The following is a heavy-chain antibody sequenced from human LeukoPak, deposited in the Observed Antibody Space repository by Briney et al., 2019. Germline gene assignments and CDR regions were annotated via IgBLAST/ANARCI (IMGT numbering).Heavy chain of an antibody. J-gene: IGHJ3*02. CDR3: ARGHYSSSQGDAFDI. V-gene: IGHV3-53*01. CDR2: IYSGGST. CDR1: GFTVSSNY. D-gene: IGHD6-13*01. Sequence: GGSLRLSCAASGFTVSSNYMSWVRQAPGKGLEWVSVIYSGGSTYYADSVKGRFTISRDYSKNTLYLQINSLRAEDTAVYYCARGHYSSSQGDAFDIWGQGTMVTVSS.